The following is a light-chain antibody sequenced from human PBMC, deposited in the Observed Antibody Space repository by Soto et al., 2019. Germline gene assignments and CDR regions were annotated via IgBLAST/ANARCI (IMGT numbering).Light chain of an antibody. Sequence: DIHMTQSPSSLSASVRDRFIITCRASQTISSHLNWYQKKKGKAPNLLVYAASSFQSGVPSRLTGSGYGTDFTLTISSMKNEDFETYLCQQSYTTTITFGQGTRLEIK. CDR1: QTISSH. CDR3: QQSYTTTIT. CDR2: AAS. J-gene: IGKJ5*01. V-gene: IGKV1-39*01.